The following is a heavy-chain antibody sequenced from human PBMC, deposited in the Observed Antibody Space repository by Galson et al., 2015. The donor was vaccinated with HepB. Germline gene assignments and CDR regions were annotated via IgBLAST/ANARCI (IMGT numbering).Heavy chain of an antibody. CDR2: IDPSDSYT. D-gene: IGHD3-10*01. J-gene: IGHJ4*02. Sequence: QSGAAVKKPGESLRISCKGSGYTFTTFWISWVRRMPGKGLVWMGRIDPSDSYTDSSPSFPGHVTISADKSITTAYLQWSSLKASDTAMYYCASRQYYYGSGTYYNVSDYWGQGTLVTVSS. V-gene: IGHV5-10-1*01. CDR3: ASRQYYYGSGTYYNVSDY. CDR1: GYTFTTFW.